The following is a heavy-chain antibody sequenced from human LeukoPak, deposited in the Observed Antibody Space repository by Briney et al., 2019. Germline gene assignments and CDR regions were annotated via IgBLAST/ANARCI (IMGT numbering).Heavy chain of an antibody. CDR3: ASYGDRGWFDP. CDR1: GGSISSYY. D-gene: IGHD4-17*01. CDR2: IYYSGST. V-gene: IGHV4-59*01. Sequence: PSETLSLTCTVSGGSISSYYWSWIRQPPGKGLEWIGYIYYSGSTNYNPSLKSRVTISVDTSKNQFSLKLSSVTAADTAVYYCASYGDRGWFDPWGQGTLVTVSS. J-gene: IGHJ5*02.